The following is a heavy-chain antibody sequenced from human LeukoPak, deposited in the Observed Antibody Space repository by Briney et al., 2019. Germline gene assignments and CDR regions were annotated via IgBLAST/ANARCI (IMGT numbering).Heavy chain of an antibody. Sequence: GASVKVSCKASGYTFTSYEINWVRQAAGQGLEWMGWMNPNSGNSGHAQKFQGRVTMARNTSISTAYMELNSLRSEDTAVYYCARGSYGSGSYYYLWGQGPLVTVSS. CDR2: MNPNSGNS. V-gene: IGHV1-8*01. CDR1: GYTFTSYE. CDR3: ARGSYGSGSYYYL. J-gene: IGHJ5*02. D-gene: IGHD3-10*01.